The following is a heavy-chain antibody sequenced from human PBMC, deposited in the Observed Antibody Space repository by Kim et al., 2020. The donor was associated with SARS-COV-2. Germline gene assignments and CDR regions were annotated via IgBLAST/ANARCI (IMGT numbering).Heavy chain of an antibody. J-gene: IGHJ4*02. Sequence: NPPLKSRVTMSVDTSKNQFSLKLSSVTAADTAVYYCARESPYNWNFSFDYWGQGTLVTVSS. CDR3: ARESPYNWNFSFDY. V-gene: IGHV4-4*07. D-gene: IGHD1-7*01.